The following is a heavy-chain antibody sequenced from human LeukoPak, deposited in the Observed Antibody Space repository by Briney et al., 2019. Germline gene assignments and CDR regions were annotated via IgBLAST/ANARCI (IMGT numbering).Heavy chain of an antibody. Sequence: GGSLRLSCAASGFTFSSFQMTWVRQAPGKGLGWVAYIGGGDSQIFYADSVKGRFTTSRDNAKNSLYLQMSSLRAEDTAIYYCARWGHSDYSSFPTKFDYWGQGTLVTVSS. V-gene: IGHV3-48*03. J-gene: IGHJ4*02. CDR2: IGGGDSQI. D-gene: IGHD4-11*01. CDR3: ARWGHSDYSSFPTKFDY. CDR1: GFTFSSFQ.